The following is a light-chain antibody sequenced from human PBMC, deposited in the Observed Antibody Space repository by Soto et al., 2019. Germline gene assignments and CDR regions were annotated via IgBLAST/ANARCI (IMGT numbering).Light chain of an antibody. CDR3: QSYDSSLSGYV. Sequence: QSVLTQPPSVSGAPGQRVTISCTGSSSNIGAGYDVHWYQQFPGTAPKLLIYGNSNRPSGVPVRFSGSKSGTSASLAITGLKAEDEADYYGQSYDSSLSGYVFGTGTKVTVL. V-gene: IGLV1-40*01. CDR2: GNS. J-gene: IGLJ1*01. CDR1: SSNIGAGYD.